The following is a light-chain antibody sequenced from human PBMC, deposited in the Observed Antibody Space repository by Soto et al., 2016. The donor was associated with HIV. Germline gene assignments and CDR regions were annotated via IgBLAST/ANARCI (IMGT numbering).Light chain of an antibody. V-gene: IGLV3-21*01. CDR2: DDK. CDR1: NIGTKS. Sequence: SYVLTQSPSVSVAPGKTATITCGGNNIGTKSVHWYQQRPGQAPVLVVYDDKDRPSGIPERFSGSSSGNTASLTITGAQAEDEADYYCNSRDSSGNHYVFGTGTKVTVL. CDR3: NSRDSSGNHYV. J-gene: IGLJ1*01.